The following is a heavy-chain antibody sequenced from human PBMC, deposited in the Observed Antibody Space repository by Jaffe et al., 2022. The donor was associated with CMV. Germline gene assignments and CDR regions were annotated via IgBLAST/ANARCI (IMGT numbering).Heavy chain of an antibody. CDR3: AKDQGLVVFDI. J-gene: IGHJ3*02. CDR1: GFTLSSYA. V-gene: IGHV3-23*04. CDR2: FSGGGTKT. Sequence: EVQLVESGGGLVQPGGSQRLSCAASGFTLSSYAMSWVRQAPGKGLEWVSGFSGGGTKTYYADSVKGRFTISRDNSMNTLYLQMNSLRAEDTAVYYCAKDQGLVVFDIWGQGTMVTVSS.